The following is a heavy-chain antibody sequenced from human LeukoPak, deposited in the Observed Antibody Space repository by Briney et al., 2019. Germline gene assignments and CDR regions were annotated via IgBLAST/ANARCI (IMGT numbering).Heavy chain of an antibody. V-gene: IGHV1-18*03. D-gene: IGHD3-9*01. CDR3: ARAPRRWELRYFDPGEGGGPTFDY. J-gene: IGHJ4*02. Sequence: ASVKVSCKASGYTFTSYGISWVRQAPGHGLEWMGWISAYICNTNLAQKRQGRVTMNTDTSTSRAYMELRGLTYDDMAVYYCARAPRRWELRYFDPGEGGGPTFDYWGQGTMVTVSS. CDR2: ISAYICNT. CDR1: GYTFTSYG.